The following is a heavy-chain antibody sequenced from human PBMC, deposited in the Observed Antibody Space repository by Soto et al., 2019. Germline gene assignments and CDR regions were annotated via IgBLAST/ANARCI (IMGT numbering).Heavy chain of an antibody. D-gene: IGHD2-2*01. CDR2: IANGYNHI. J-gene: IGHJ3*02. CDR1: GFTFSEYS. CDR3: ARENGHCTDACNRGAFDI. V-gene: IGHV3-21*01. Sequence: EVQVVESGGGLVKPGGSLRLSCAASGFTFSEYSFLWVRQAPGKGLEWLSFIANGYNHIFYSDSVKGRFTISRDNAKNSVYLQFNSLRADDSAVYYCARENGHCTDACNRGAFDICGQGTMVTVSS.